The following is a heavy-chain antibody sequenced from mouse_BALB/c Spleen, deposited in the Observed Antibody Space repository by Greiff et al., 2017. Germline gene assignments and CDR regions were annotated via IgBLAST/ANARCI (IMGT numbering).Heavy chain of an antibody. CDR2: ISYSGST. D-gene: IGHD1-1*01. Sequence: EVQVVESGPSLVKPSQTLSLTCSVTGDSITSGYWNWIRKFPGNKLEYMGYISYSGSTYYNPSLKSRISITRDTSKNQYYLQLNSVTTEDTATYYCARYFYYGSSPFDYWGQGTTLTVSS. CDR3: ARYFYYGSSPFDY. V-gene: IGHV3-8*02. CDR1: GDSITSGY. J-gene: IGHJ2*01.